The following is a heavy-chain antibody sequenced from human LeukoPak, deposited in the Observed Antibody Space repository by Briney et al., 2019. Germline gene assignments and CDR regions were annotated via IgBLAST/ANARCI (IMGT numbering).Heavy chain of an antibody. CDR3: ARYRGSSFDY. V-gene: IGHV4-59*01. D-gene: IGHD5-12*01. J-gene: IGHJ4*02. CDR1: GGSISSYY. CDR2: IYYSGST. Sequence: PSETLSLTCTVSGGSISSYYWSWIRQPPGKGLEWIGYIYYSGSTNYNPSLKSRVTISVDTSKNQFSLKLSSVTAADTAVYYCARYRGSSFDYWGQGTLVTVSS.